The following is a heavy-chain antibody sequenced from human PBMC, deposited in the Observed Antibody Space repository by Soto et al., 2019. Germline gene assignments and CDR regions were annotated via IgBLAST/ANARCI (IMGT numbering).Heavy chain of an antibody. J-gene: IGHJ6*02. V-gene: IGHV1-69*14. CDR2: IIPIFGTA. CDR3: ASRDSGNFGSYYYYGMDV. Sequence: QVQLVQSGAEVKKPGSSVKVSCKASGGTFSSYAIPWVRQAPGQGLEWMGGIIPIFGTANYAQKFQGRVTITADKYTSTPYMELSSLRSEDTAVYYCASRDSGNFGSYYYYGMDVWGQGTTVTVSS. D-gene: IGHD1-26*01. CDR1: GGTFSSYA.